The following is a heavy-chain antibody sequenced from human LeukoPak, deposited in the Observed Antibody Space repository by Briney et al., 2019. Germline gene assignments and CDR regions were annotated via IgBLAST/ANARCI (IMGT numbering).Heavy chain of an antibody. D-gene: IGHD2-15*01. CDR1: GYTFTRYY. CDR3: ARYGFSAVWQGGWHAFDI. CDR2: INPTTGDT. J-gene: IGHJ3*02. V-gene: IGHV1-46*01. Sequence: ASVKVSCKASGYTFTRYYMHWVRQAPGQGLEWMGIINPTTGDTTYAQKFQGRLTMTRDMSTSTVYMELSSLTSEDTAVFYCARYGFSAVWQGGWHAFDIWGQGTVVTVS.